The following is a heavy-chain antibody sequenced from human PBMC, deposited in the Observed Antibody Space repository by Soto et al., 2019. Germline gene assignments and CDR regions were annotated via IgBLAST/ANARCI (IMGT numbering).Heavy chain of an antibody. Sequence: QVQLVQSGAEVKKPGASVKVSCKLSGNSLTEAPMHWVRQAPGKGLEWMAGFDPEDDGTIYAQNFQGRLTMTEDTSTDTAFMELSSLRIEDTAVYYCATARDGYTPLAYWGQGTLVSVSS. CDR2: FDPEDDGT. CDR1: GNSLTEAP. D-gene: IGHD2-2*02. CDR3: ATARDGYTPLAY. V-gene: IGHV1-24*01. J-gene: IGHJ4*02.